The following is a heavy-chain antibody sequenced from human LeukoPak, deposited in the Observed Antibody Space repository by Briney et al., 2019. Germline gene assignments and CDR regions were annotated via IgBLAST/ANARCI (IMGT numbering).Heavy chain of an antibody. V-gene: IGHV1-8*02. D-gene: IGHD3-22*01. CDR2: MNPNSGNT. J-gene: IGHJ5*02. CDR3: AREIVTYYYDSSGVDEAKYWFDP. CDR1: GYTFTSYY. Sequence: ASVKVSCKASGYTFTSYYMHWVRQATGQGLEWLGWMNPNSGNTGYAQKFQGRVTMTRNTSISTAYMELSSLRSEDTAVYYCAREIVTYYYDSSGVDEAKYWFDPWGQGTLVTVSS.